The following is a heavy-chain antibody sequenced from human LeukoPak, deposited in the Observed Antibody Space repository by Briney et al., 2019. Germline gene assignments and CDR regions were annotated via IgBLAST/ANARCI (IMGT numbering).Heavy chain of an antibody. Sequence: ASVKVSCKASGYTFTAYYIHWVRRAPGQGRKWMAWIDPRSGATKCTQKFQGRVTMTRDTSITTVYLELNGLTFDDTAVYYCATDNYGTLDYWGEGTLVTVSS. D-gene: IGHD3-10*01. CDR1: GYTFTAYY. CDR2: IDPRSGAT. CDR3: ATDNYGTLDY. J-gene: IGHJ4*02. V-gene: IGHV1-2*02.